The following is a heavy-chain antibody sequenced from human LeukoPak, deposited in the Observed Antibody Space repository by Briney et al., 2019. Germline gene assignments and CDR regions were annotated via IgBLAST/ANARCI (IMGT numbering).Heavy chain of an antibody. J-gene: IGHJ4*02. CDR3: ASRSHYDILTGDDY. D-gene: IGHD3-9*01. CDR1: GGSISGYY. CDR2: IYYSGST. Sequence: SETLSLTCTVSGGSISGYYWSWIRQPPGKGLEWIGYIYYSGSTNYNPSLKSRLTISVDASMHQFSLKLTSVTAADTAVYYCASRSHYDILTGDDYWGQGTLVTVSS. V-gene: IGHV4-59*08.